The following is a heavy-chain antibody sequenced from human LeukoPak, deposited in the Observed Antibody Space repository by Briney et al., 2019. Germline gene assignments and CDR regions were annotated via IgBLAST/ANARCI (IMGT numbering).Heavy chain of an antibody. CDR1: GFTFSGHW. V-gene: IGHV3-74*03. J-gene: IGHJ4*02. CDR3: VRDETLWTLDW. Sequence: GGSLRLSCTASGFTFSGHWIHWVRQPPGMGLVWVSRINERGTDSMCAGSVKGRFTISRDNAKNTVYLQMNSLRAEDTAVYYCVRDETLWTLDWWGQGTLVSVSS. CDR2: INERGTDS. D-gene: IGHD1-1*01.